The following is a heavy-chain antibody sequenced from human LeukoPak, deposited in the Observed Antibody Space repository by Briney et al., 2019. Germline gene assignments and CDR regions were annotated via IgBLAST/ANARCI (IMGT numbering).Heavy chain of an antibody. V-gene: IGHV1-46*01. Sequence: GASVKVSCKASGYPFSTYWLHWVRQGPGQGLEWMGFVNPNDGARIYAQKFQGRITMTRDTSTNTVFMELSSLRSEDTAVYYCARGLYYYDRSTYDDFDYWGQGTLVTVSS. CDR1: GYPFSTYW. CDR2: VNPNDGAR. CDR3: ARGLYYYDRSTYDDFDY. D-gene: IGHD3-22*01. J-gene: IGHJ4*02.